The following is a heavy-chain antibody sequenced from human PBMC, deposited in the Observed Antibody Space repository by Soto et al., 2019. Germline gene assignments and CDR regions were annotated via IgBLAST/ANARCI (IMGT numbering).Heavy chain of an antibody. Sequence: QVQLQQWGAGLLKPSETLSLTCAVYGGSFSGYYWSWIRQPPGKGLEWIGEINHSGSTNYNPSLKSRVTISVDTSKNQFSLKLSSVTAADTAVYYCARGGFLVRQLVYWGQGTLVTVSS. V-gene: IGHV4-34*01. CDR1: GGSFSGYY. D-gene: IGHD6-6*01. CDR2: INHSGST. J-gene: IGHJ4*02. CDR3: ARGGFLVRQLVY.